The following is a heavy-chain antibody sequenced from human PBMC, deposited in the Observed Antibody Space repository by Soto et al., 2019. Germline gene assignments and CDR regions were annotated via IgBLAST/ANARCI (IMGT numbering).Heavy chain of an antibody. CDR3: SEGYYFDS. J-gene: IGHJ4*02. Sequence: EVQLVESGGGLVQPGGSLRISCAVSGFTFSDHYMDWVRQAPGKGLEWVGRTRNKANSYTTEYAASVKGRFTISRDDSDNSLYLQMNSLKTEDTAVYYCSEGYYFDSWGQGTLVTVSS. CDR2: TRNKANSYTT. V-gene: IGHV3-72*01. D-gene: IGHD3-22*01. CDR1: GFTFSDHY.